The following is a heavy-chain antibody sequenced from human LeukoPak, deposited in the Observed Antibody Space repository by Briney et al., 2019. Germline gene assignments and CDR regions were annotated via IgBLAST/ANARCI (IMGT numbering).Heavy chain of an antibody. CDR3: ARDYGDSPGY. Sequence: SETLSLTCTVSGGSISSYYWSWIRQPPGKGLEWIGYIYYSGSTNYNPSLKSRVTISVDTSKNQFSLKLSSVTAADTAVYYCARDYGDSPGYWGQGTLVTVSS. J-gene: IGHJ4*02. CDR1: GGSISSYY. D-gene: IGHD4-17*01. V-gene: IGHV4-59*12. CDR2: IYYSGST.